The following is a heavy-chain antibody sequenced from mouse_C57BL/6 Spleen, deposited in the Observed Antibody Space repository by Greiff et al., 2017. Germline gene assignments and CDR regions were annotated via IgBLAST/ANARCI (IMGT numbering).Heavy chain of an antibody. J-gene: IGHJ2*01. Sequence: QVQLQQSGPELVKPGASVKISCKASGYAFSSSWMNWVKQRPGKGLEWIGRIYPGDGDTNYNGKFKGKATLTADKSSSTAYMQLSSLTSEDSAVYFCAREKAGSQYYFDYWGQGTTLTVSS. CDR3: AREKAGSQYYFDY. CDR1: GYAFSSSW. CDR2: IYPGDGDT. V-gene: IGHV1-82*01.